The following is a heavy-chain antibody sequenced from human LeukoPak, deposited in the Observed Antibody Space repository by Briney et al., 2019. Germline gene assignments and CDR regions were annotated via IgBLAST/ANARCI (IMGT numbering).Heavy chain of an antibody. CDR1: GGSISSYY. Sequence: SETLSLTCTVSGGSISSYYWSWIRQPPGKGLEWIGYIYYSGSTNYNPSLKSRVTISVDTSKNQFSLKLSSVTAADTAAYYCARRHIAAALDYWGQGTLVTVSS. D-gene: IGHD6-13*01. V-gene: IGHV4-59*08. CDR2: IYYSGST. J-gene: IGHJ4*02. CDR3: ARRHIAAALDY.